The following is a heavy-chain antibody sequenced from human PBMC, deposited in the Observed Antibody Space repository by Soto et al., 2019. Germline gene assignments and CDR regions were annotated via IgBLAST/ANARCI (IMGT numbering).Heavy chain of an antibody. CDR3: ARDSSSSPDYYYYGMDV. D-gene: IGHD6-6*01. Sequence: QVQLQESGPGLVKPSQTLSLTCTVSGGSISSGGYYWSWIRQHPGKGLEWIGYIYYSGSTYYNPSLKSRVTISVDTSKNQFSLKLSSVTAADTAVYYCARDSSSSPDYYYYGMDVWGQGTTVTVSS. J-gene: IGHJ6*02. V-gene: IGHV4-31*03. CDR2: IYYSGST. CDR1: GGSISSGGYY.